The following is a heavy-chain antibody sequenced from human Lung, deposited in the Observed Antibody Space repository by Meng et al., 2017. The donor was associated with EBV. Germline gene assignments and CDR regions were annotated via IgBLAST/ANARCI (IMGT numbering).Heavy chain of an antibody. CDR3: ARGSRDGYNFLYYFDY. CDR1: GFTVSSNY. CDR2: IYSGGST. V-gene: IGHV3-53*01. D-gene: IGHD5-24*01. J-gene: IGHJ4*02. Sequence: EVQVVDAGGGLIQPGGSLRLSCAASGFTVSSNYMSWVRQAPGKGLEWVSVIYSGGSTYYADSVKGRFTISRDNSKNTLYLQMNSLRAEDTAVYYCARGSRDGYNFLYYFDYWGQGTLVTVSS.